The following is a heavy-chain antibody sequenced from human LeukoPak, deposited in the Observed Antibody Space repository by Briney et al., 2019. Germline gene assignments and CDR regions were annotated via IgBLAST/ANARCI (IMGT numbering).Heavy chain of an antibody. CDR1: GFTFSSYS. Sequence: GGSLRLSCAASGFTFSSYSMNWVRQAPGKGLEWVSYISSSSSTIYYADSAKGRFTISRDNAKNSLYLQMNSLRAEDTAVYYCAREGVWESGSYYDASDIWGQGTMVTVSS. D-gene: IGHD1-26*01. CDR2: ISSSSSTI. J-gene: IGHJ3*02. CDR3: AREGVWESGSYYDASDI. V-gene: IGHV3-48*04.